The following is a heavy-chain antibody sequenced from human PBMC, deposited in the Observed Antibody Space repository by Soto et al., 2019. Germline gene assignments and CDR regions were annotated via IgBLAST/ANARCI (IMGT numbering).Heavy chain of an antibody. CDR2: IDPSDSYT. D-gene: IGHD6-13*01. CDR1: GYSFTSYW. Sequence: GESLKISCKGSGYSFTSYWISWVRQTPGKGLEWMGRIDPSDSYTNYSPSFQGHVTISADKSISTAYLQWSSLKASDTAMYYCARNLAAAGTYYYYGMDVWGQGTTVTVSS. V-gene: IGHV5-10-1*01. CDR3: ARNLAAAGTYYYYGMDV. J-gene: IGHJ6*02.